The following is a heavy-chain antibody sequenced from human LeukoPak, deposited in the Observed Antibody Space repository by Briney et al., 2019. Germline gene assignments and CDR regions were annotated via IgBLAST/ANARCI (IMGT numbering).Heavy chain of an antibody. CDR3: AREVLGSYYAFDI. D-gene: IGHD1-26*01. CDR1: GYTFTGCY. CDR2: INPNSGVT. V-gene: IGHV1-2*06. Sequence: ASVKVSCKASGYTFTGCYLHWVRQAPGQGLEWMGRINPNSGVTNYAQKFQGRVTMTRDTSISTAYMELSRLRSDDTAVYYCAREVLGSYYAFDIWCQGTMVTVSS. J-gene: IGHJ3*02.